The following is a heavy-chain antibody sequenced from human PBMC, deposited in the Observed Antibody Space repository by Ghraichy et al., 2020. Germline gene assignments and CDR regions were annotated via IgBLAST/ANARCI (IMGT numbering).Heavy chain of an antibody. CDR1: GYTFTSYY. J-gene: IGHJ4*02. D-gene: IGHD3-9*01. Sequence: ASVKVSCKASGYTFTSYYMHWVRQAPGQGLEWMGIINPSGGSTSYAQKFQGRVTMTRDTSTSTVYMELSSLRSEDTAVYYCARAGIITSYYDILTGYYETAFDYWGQGTLVTVSS. V-gene: IGHV1-46*03. CDR2: INPSGGST. CDR3: ARAGIITSYYDILTGYYETAFDY.